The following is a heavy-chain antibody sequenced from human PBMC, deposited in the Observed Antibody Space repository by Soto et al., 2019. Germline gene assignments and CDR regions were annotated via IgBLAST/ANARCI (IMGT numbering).Heavy chain of an antibody. J-gene: IGHJ4*02. V-gene: IGHV3-73*01. CDR2: TRSKANNYAT. CDR1: GFTFSGSA. Sequence: GGSLRLSCAASGFTFSGSAMHWVRQASGKGLEWVGRTRSKANNYATTYAASVKGRFTISRDDSKNTAYLQMNSLKTEDTAVYYCARPEIPTRSSDYDYPFDHWGQGTLVTVS. CDR3: ARPEIPTRSSDYDYPFDH. D-gene: IGHD3-22*01.